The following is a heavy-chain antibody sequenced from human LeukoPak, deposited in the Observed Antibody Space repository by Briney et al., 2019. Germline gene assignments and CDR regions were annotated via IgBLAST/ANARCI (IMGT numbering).Heavy chain of an antibody. V-gene: IGHV4-39*07. CDR3: ARGARVLRFLEWLSQYNWFGP. Sequence: PSETLSLTCTVSGGSISSSSYYWGWIRQPPGKGLEWIGSIYYSGSTNYNPSLKSRVTISVDTSKNQFSLKLSSVTAADTAVYYCARGARVLRFLEWLSQYNWFGPWGQGTLVTVSS. CDR1: GGSISSSSYY. D-gene: IGHD3-3*01. J-gene: IGHJ5*02. CDR2: IYYSGST.